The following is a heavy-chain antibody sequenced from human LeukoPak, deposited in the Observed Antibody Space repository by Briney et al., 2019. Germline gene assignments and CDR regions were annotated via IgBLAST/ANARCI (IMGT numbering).Heavy chain of an antibody. V-gene: IGHV3-21*01. CDR3: ARGPRSYWYFDL. CDR2: ISSSSSYI. J-gene: IGHJ2*01. CDR1: GFTFSNAW. Sequence: PGGSLRLSCAASGFTFSNAWMNWVRQAPGKGLEWVSSISSSSSYIYYADSVKGRFTISRDNAKNSLYLQMNSLRAEDTAVYYCARGPRSYWYFDLWGRGTLVTVSS.